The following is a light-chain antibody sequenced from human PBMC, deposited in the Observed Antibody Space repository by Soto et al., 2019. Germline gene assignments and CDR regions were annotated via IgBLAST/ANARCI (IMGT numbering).Light chain of an antibody. CDR2: DIR. J-gene: IGLJ1*01. V-gene: IGLV2-14*03. CDR1: SSDVGGYKY. CDR3: SSYTSSSTRV. Sequence: QSALTQPASVSGSPGQSITISCTGTSSDVGGYKYVSWYQQHPGKAPKLMIYDIRNRPSGVSNRFSGSKSGNTASLTISGLKAEDEADYYCSSYTSSSTRVFGTGPKLTFL.